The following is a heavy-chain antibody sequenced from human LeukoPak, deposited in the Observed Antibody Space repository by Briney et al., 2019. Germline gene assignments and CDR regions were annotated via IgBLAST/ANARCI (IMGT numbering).Heavy chain of an antibody. D-gene: IGHD2/OR15-2a*01. V-gene: IGHV4-39*01. Sequence: GSLRLSCAASGFTFSIYAMSWVRQAPGMGLEWIGSIYYSGSTYYNPSLKSRVTISVDTSKNQFSLKLSSVTAADTAVYYCARHAVIYYFDYWGQGTLVTVSS. CDR1: GFTFSIYA. J-gene: IGHJ4*02. CDR2: IYYSGST. CDR3: ARHAVIYYFDY.